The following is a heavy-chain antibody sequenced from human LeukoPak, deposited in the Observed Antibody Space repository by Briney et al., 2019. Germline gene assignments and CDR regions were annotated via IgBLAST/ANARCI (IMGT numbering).Heavy chain of an antibody. V-gene: IGHV3-7*01. CDR2: IKQDGSEK. CDR3: ARDLRALDY. Sequence: GGSLRLSCAASGFTFDNYGMSWVRQAPGKGLEWVANIKQDGSEKYYVDSVKGRFTISRDNAKNSLYLQMNSLRAEDTAVYYCARDLRALDYWGQGTLVTVSS. CDR1: GFTFDNYG. J-gene: IGHJ4*02.